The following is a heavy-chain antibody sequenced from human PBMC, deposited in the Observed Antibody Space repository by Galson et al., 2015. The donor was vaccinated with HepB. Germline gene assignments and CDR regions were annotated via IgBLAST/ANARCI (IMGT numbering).Heavy chain of an antibody. V-gene: IGHV3-23*01. Sequence: SLRLSCAGSGFTFSNYAMNWVRRAPGKGLEWVSAVSGGGGNTYYAASVKGRFTISRDSSKNTVYLQMSSLRVEDTAVYFCVKDLTPLLRYFDWWGQGTLVTVSS. J-gene: IGHJ4*02. CDR1: GFTFSNYA. D-gene: IGHD3-9*01. CDR2: VSGGGGNT. CDR3: VKDLTPLLRYFDW.